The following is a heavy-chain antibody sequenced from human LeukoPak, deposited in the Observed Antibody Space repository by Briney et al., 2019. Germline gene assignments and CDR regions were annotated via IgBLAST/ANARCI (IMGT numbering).Heavy chain of an antibody. J-gene: IGHJ4*02. Sequence: GGSLRLSCAASGFTFSTFWIHWVRQVPGKGLVWVSRINSDSTTTTYADSVKGRFTISRDNARNTLYLQMNSLRVEDTAVYYCVKDHTGKEDKWGQGTLVTVSS. D-gene: IGHD1-1*01. CDR2: INSDSTTT. CDR1: GFTFSTFW. CDR3: VKDHTGKEDK. V-gene: IGHV3-74*01.